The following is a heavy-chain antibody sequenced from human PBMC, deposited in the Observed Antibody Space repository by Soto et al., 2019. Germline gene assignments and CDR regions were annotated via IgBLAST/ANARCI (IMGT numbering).Heavy chain of an antibody. J-gene: IGHJ4*02. CDR2: IWYDGSNK. CDR1: GFTFSSYG. D-gene: IGHD5-12*01. V-gene: IGHV3-33*01. CDR3: ARDRARDGYNPFDY. Sequence: GGSLRLSCAASGFTFSSYGMHWVRQAPGKGLEWVAVIWYDGSNKYYADSVKGRFTISRDNSKNTLYLQMNGLRAEDTAVYYCARDRARDGYNPFDYWGQGTLVTVSS.